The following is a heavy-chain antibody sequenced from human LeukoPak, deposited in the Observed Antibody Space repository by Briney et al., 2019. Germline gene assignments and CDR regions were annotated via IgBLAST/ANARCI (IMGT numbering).Heavy chain of an antibody. V-gene: IGHV4-39*01. J-gene: IGHJ4*02. Sequence: SETLSLTCTVSGVSISSSNSYWGWIRQPPGKGLEWIGSIYYSGNAYYNASLKSQVSISIDASKNQFSLRLTSVTAADTAVYYCARQTGSGLFILPGGQGTLVTVSS. CDR3: ARQTGSGLFILP. CDR1: GVSISSSNSY. D-gene: IGHD3/OR15-3a*01. CDR2: IYYSGNA.